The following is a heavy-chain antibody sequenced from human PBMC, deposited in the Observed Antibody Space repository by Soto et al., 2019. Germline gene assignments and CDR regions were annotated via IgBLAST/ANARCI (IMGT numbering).Heavy chain of an antibody. Sequence: EVQLVESGGGLVKPGGSLRLSCAASGFTLTSYTMNWVRQASGKGLEWVSSITSSSSHIYYADSVKGRFTISRDNAGNSLYLQMSSLRAEYSAVYYCVRERGLSSFYGMDVWGQGTTVTVSS. CDR2: ITSSSSHI. J-gene: IGHJ6*02. CDR3: VRERGLSSFYGMDV. D-gene: IGHD3-10*01. CDR1: GFTLTSYT. V-gene: IGHV3-21*02.